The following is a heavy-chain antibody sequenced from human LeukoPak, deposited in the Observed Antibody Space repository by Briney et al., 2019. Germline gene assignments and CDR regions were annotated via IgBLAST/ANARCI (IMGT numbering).Heavy chain of an antibody. D-gene: IGHD4-11*01. CDR3: ARKPEYSNRYYYYYMDV. V-gene: IGHV4-34*01. CDR2: INHSGST. Sequence: PSETLPLTCAVYGGSFSGYYWSWIRQPPGKGLEWIGEINHSGSTNYNPSLKSRVTISVDTSKNQFSLKLSSVTAADTAVYYCARKPEYSNRYYYYYMDVWGKGTTVTVSS. J-gene: IGHJ6*03. CDR1: GGSFSGYY.